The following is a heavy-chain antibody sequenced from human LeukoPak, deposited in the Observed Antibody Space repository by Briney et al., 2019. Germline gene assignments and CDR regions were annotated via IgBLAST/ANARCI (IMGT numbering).Heavy chain of an antibody. Sequence: PSETLSLTCTVSGGPISSSSYYWGWIRQPPGKGLEWIGSIYYSGSTYYNPSLKSRVTISVDTSKNQFSLKLSSVTAADTAVYYCARQGIAEAGRTLDYWGQGTLVTVSS. CDR2: IYYSGST. CDR1: GGPISSSSYY. CDR3: ARQGIAEAGRTLDY. V-gene: IGHV4-39*01. D-gene: IGHD6-13*01. J-gene: IGHJ4*02.